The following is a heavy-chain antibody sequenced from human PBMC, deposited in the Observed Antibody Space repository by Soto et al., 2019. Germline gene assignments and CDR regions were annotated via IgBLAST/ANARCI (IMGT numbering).Heavy chain of an antibody. D-gene: IGHD3-10*01. CDR2: ISAYNGNT. V-gene: IGHV1-18*01. Sequence: SVKVSCKASGDTFASFGFSWVRQAPGQGLEWLGWISAYNGNTHYAQKVRDRVTLTTDTSTNTAYMELRSLTSDDTAVYYCARDQESITDRILQYWGQGTRVTVSS. CDR3: ARDQESITDRILQY. CDR1: GDTFASFG. J-gene: IGHJ4*02.